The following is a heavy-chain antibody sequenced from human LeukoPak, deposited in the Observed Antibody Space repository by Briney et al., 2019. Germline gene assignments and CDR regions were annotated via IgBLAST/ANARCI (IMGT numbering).Heavy chain of an antibody. J-gene: IGHJ6*02. V-gene: IGHV1-18*01. CDR3: ARKGSFDWLLLTSVNYYYYGMDV. D-gene: IGHD3-9*01. CDR1: GYTFSSYG. Sequence: GASVKVSCKASGYTFSSYGIAWVRQAPGQGLEWMGWISGYNGNTNYAQKLQGRVTMTTDTSTSTAYMELRSLRSDDTAVYYCARKGSFDWLLLTSVNYYYYGMDVWGQGTTVTVSS. CDR2: ISGYNGNT.